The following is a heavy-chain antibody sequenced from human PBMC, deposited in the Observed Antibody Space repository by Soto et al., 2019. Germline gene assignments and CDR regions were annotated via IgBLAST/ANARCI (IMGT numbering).Heavy chain of an antibody. V-gene: IGHV1-2*02. CDR3: ARGNQVTLRFLEWTGAAFDY. J-gene: IGHJ4*02. CDR1: GYTFTGYY. D-gene: IGHD3-3*01. CDR2: INPNSGGT. Sequence: QVQLVQSGAEVKKPGASVKVSCKASGYTFTGYYMHWVRQAPGQGLEWMGWINPNSGGTNYAQKFQGRVTMTRDTSISTAYMDLSRLRSDDTAVDYCARGNQVTLRFLEWTGAAFDYWGQGTLVTVSS.